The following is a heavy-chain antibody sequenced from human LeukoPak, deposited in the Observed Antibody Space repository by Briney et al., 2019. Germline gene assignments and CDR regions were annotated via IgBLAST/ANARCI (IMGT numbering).Heavy chain of an antibody. CDR3: AKRGVAIRVILVGFHKEAYYFDS. J-gene: IGHJ4*02. Sequence: GGSLRLSCAVSGITLSNYGMSWVRQAPGKGLEWVAGISDSGGRTNYADSVKGRFTISRDNPKNTLYLQMNSLRVEDTAVYFCAKRGVAIRVILVGFHKEAYYFDSWGQGALVTVSS. CDR2: ISDSGGRT. D-gene: IGHD3-22*01. CDR1: GITLSNYG. V-gene: IGHV3-23*01.